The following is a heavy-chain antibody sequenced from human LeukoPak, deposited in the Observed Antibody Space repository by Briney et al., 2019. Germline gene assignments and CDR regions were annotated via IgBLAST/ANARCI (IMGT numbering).Heavy chain of an antibody. D-gene: IGHD3-22*01. CDR1: GYTFSSYG. Sequence: ASVKVSCKASGYTFSSYGISWVRQAPGQGLEWMGWISAYNGNTNYAQKLQGRVTMTTDTSTSTAYTELRSLRSDDTAVYYCARDLADYYDSSGYYYPPGYFDYWGQGTLVTVSS. CDR3: ARDLADYYDSSGYYYPPGYFDY. J-gene: IGHJ4*02. CDR2: ISAYNGNT. V-gene: IGHV1-18*01.